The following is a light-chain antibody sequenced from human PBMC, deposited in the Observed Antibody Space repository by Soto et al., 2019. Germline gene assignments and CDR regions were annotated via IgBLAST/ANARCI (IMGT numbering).Light chain of an antibody. CDR2: LAS. Sequence: DIQMTQSPSSLSASIEDRVTISCRASQNVATYLNWYQQKPGKAPKLLIYLASTLQSGVPSRFSGSGSGTDFTLTISSLQPEDVAAYFCQQSYSTPYTFGRGTKLEIK. J-gene: IGKJ2*01. CDR1: QNVATY. V-gene: IGKV1-39*01. CDR3: QQSYSTPYT.